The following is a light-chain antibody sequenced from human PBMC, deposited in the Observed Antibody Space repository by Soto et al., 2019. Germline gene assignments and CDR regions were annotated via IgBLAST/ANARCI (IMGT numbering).Light chain of an antibody. CDR2: DAS. CDR1: QSVSNY. V-gene: IGKV3-11*01. CDR3: QQYNNWPIT. J-gene: IGKJ4*01. Sequence: EIVLTQSPATLSLSPGETATLSCRASQSVSNYLAWYQQKPGQAPRLLMYDASNRATGIPPRFSGSGFGTDFTLTISSLQSEDFAVYYCQQYNNWPITFGGGTNVEI.